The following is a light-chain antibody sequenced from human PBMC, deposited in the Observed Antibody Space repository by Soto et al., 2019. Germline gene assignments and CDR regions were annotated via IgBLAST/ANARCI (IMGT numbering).Light chain of an antibody. Sequence: EIVLTQSPVTLSLSPGERATLSCRASQSVSSSSLAWYQQKPGQAPRLLIYDASNRATGIPARFSGSGSGTDFTLTISSLEPEDFAVYYCQQRSTFGQRTRLEIK. CDR1: QSVSSSS. CDR3: QQRST. V-gene: IGKV3D-20*02. CDR2: DAS. J-gene: IGKJ5*01.